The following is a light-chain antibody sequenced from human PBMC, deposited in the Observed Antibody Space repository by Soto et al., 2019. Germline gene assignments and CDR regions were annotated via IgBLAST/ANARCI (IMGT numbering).Light chain of an antibody. Sequence: DIVMTQSPDSLAVSLGERATINCKSSQSVLYSSDNKNYLAWYQQKPGQPPKLLIYWASTRESGVPDRFSGSGSGTDFTLRISRVEAEDVGLFYCMQGTHWPLTFGGGTRVEIK. V-gene: IGKV4-1*01. CDR2: WAS. CDR1: QSVLYSSDNKNY. CDR3: MQGTHWPLT. J-gene: IGKJ4*01.